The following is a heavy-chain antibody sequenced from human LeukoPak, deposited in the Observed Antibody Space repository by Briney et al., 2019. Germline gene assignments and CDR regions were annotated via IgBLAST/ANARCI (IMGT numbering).Heavy chain of an antibody. CDR3: TRTAVAGLDY. CDR1: GFTFGDYA. V-gene: IGHV3-49*04. D-gene: IGHD6-19*01. Sequence: GGSLRLSCTASGFTFGDYAMSWVRQAPGKGLEWVGFIRSKAYGGTTEYAASVKGRFTISRDDSKSIAYLQMNSLKTDDTAVYYRTRTAVAGLDYWGQGTLVTVSS. CDR2: IRSKAYGGTT. J-gene: IGHJ4*02.